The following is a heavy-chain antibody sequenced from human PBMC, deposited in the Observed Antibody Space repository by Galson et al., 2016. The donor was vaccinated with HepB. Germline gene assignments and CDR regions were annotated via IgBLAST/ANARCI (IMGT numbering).Heavy chain of an antibody. CDR3: ARSRAYGDYDL. Sequence: QSGAEVKEPGESLRISCEGSGYSFTSYWVGWVRQMPGQGLEWMGIIYPRDSDTRYSPPFRGQVTISVDRSISTAYLQWNSLKASDTAMFYCARSRAYGDYDLWGQGTLVTVSS. D-gene: IGHD4-17*01. CDR2: IYPRDSDT. J-gene: IGHJ5*02. CDR1: GYSFTSYW. V-gene: IGHV5-51*01.